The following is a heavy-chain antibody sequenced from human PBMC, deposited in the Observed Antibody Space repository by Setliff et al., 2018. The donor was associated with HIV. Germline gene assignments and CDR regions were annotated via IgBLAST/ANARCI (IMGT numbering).Heavy chain of an antibody. CDR3: TAGHYGPNP. J-gene: IGHJ5*01. CDR2: ISYDSSVK. V-gene: IGHV3-30*03. Sequence: GGSLRLSCAASAFTFSSFGMHWVRQAPGKGLEWVAVISYDSSVKYYADSVKGRFTISRDNAGRSLYLQMNSLKVEDTAVYYCTAGHYGPNPWGQGTPVTVSS. D-gene: IGHD3-10*01. CDR1: AFTFSSFG.